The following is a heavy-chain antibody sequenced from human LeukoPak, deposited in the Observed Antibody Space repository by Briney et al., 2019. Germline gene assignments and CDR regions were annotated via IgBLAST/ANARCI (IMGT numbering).Heavy chain of an antibody. D-gene: IGHD6-19*01. CDR1: GFTFSSYG. CDR3: AKDSDSSGWRPYYYYYYMDV. V-gene: IGHV3-30*18. J-gene: IGHJ6*03. CDR2: ISYDGSNK. Sequence: PGRSLRLSCAASGFTFSSYGMHWVRQAPGKGLEWVAVISYDGSNKYYADSVKGRFTISRDNSKNTLYLQMNSLRAEDTAVYYCAKDSDSSGWRPYYYYYYMDVWGKGTTVTVSS.